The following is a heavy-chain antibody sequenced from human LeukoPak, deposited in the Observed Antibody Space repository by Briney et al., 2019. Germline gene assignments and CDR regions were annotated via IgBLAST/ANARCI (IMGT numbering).Heavy chain of an antibody. V-gene: IGHV1-2*06. CDR3: ARDRTTVTTVYYFDY. J-gene: IGHJ4*02. CDR1: GYSFTSHY. Sequence: ASVKVSCKASGYSFTSHYMHWVRQAPGQGLEWLGLINPSGSSTLYAQKFQGRVTMTRDTSISTAYMELSRLRSDDTAVYYCARDRTTVTTVYYFDYWGQGTLVTVSS. CDR2: INPSGSST. D-gene: IGHD4-17*01.